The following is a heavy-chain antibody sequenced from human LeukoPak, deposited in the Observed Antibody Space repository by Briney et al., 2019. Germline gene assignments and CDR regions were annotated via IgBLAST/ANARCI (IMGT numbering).Heavy chain of an antibody. D-gene: IGHD6-19*01. CDR2: IYTSGST. Sequence: PSGTLSLTCTVSGGSISSYYWSWIRQTAGKGLEWIGRIYTSGSTNYNPSLKSRVTMSVDTSKNQFSLKLSSVTAADTAVYYCARGIAVAGTPDAFDIWGQGTMVTVSS. V-gene: IGHV4-4*07. CDR3: ARGIAVAGTPDAFDI. J-gene: IGHJ3*02. CDR1: GGSISSYY.